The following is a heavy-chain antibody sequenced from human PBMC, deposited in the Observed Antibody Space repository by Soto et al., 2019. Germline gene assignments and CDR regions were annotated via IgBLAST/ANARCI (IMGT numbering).Heavy chain of an antibody. D-gene: IGHD5-12*01. J-gene: IGHJ5*02. Sequence: SETLSLTCTVSGGSISSGDYYWSWIRQPPGKGLEWIGYIYYSGSTYYNPSLKSRVTISVDTSKNQFSLKLSSVTAADTAVYYCARDGHSGYDYGWFDPWGQGTLVTV. CDR2: IYYSGST. CDR3: ARDGHSGYDYGWFDP. V-gene: IGHV4-30-4*01. CDR1: GGSISSGDYY.